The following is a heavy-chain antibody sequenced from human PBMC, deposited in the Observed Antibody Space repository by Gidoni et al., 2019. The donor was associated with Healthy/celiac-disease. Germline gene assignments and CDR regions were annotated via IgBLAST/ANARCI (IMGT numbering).Heavy chain of an antibody. J-gene: IGHJ4*02. Sequence: QLQLQESGPGLVKPSETLSLTCTVSGGSISSSSYYWGWIRQPPGKGLEWIGSIYYSGSPYYNPSLKSRVTISVDTSKNQFSLKLSSVTAADTAVYYCARHRPDNIVLVTYARGPGDFDYWGQGTLVTVSS. CDR3: ARHRPDNIVLVTYARGPGDFDY. D-gene: IGHD2-8*02. V-gene: IGHV4-39*01. CDR1: GGSISSSSYY. CDR2: IYYSGSP.